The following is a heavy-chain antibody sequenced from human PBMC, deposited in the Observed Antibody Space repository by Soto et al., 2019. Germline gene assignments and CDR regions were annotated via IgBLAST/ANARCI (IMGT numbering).Heavy chain of an antibody. CDR2: VYYSGST. D-gene: IGHD6-19*01. CDR1: GGSISSYY. CDR3: AGTGVTNSIAVAEYYFDY. V-gene: IGHV4-59*01. J-gene: IGHJ4*02. Sequence: SETLSLTCTVSGGSISSYYWTWIRQPPGMGLEWIGYVYYSGSTNYNPSLKSRVTISVDTSKNQFSLKLSSVTAADTAVYYCAGTGVTNSIAVAEYYFDYWGQGTLVTVSS.